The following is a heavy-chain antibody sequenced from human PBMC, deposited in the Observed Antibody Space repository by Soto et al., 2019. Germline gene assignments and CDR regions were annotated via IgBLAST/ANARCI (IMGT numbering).Heavy chain of an antibody. J-gene: IGHJ4*02. Sequence: EVQLVESGGGLVKPGGSLRLSCAASRFTFSSYSMNWVRQAPGKGLEWVSSISSSSSYIYYADSVKGRFTISRDNAKNSLYLQMNSLRAEDTAVYYCARDESDYFDYWGQGTLVTVSS. CDR2: ISSSSSYI. CDR3: ARDESDYFDY. CDR1: RFTFSSYS. V-gene: IGHV3-21*01.